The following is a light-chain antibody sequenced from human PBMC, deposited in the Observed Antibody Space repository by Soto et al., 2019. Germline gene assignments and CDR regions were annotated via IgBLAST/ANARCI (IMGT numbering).Light chain of an antibody. Sequence: DIQMTQSPSSLSPSVGDRLTITCRASQSISSYLNWYQQKPGKAPKLLLHAASSLQSGVPSRFSGSGSGTDFTFTTSSLQPQDIATYYCQQYDNLPPTWTFGQGTKVDIK. CDR2: AAS. J-gene: IGKJ1*01. CDR3: QQYDNLPPTWT. CDR1: QSISSY. V-gene: IGKV1-33*01.